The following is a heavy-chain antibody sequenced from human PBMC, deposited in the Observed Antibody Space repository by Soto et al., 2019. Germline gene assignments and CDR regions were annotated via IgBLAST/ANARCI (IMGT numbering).Heavy chain of an antibody. CDR2: INHSGST. V-gene: IGHV4-34*01. CDR3: ARGPRRLAAAGTLDY. D-gene: IGHD6-13*01. Sequence: SETLSLTCAVYGGSFSGYYWSWIRQPPGKGLEWIGEINHSGSTNYNPSLKSRVTISVDTSKNQFSLKLSSVTAADTAVYYCARGPRRLAAAGTLDYWGQGTLVTVSS. J-gene: IGHJ4*02. CDR1: GGSFSGYY.